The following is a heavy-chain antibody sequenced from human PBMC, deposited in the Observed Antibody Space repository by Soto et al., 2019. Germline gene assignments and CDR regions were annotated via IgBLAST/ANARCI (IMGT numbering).Heavy chain of an antibody. V-gene: IGHV4-31*03. Sequence: SETLSLTCTVSGGSITTGGSCWIWIREHPGKGLQWIGNIYRSGNTNYNPTLKSRLTISVDTSTNHFSLMVDSVTAADTAVYYCARARFQVLYGKPYFDSWGQGTLVTVSS. CDR1: GGSITTGGSC. J-gene: IGHJ4*02. CDR2: IYRSGNT. D-gene: IGHD2-2*02. CDR3: ARARFQVLYGKPYFDS.